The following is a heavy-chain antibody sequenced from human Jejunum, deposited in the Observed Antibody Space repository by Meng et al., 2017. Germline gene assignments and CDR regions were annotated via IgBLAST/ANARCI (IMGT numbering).Heavy chain of an antibody. CDR1: GGSMSHSDYY. V-gene: IGHV4-31*03. Sequence: QVQLQEPGPGLVKPSQTLSLTCTVSGGSMSHSDYYWTWIRHHPGKGLEWIGYVYYSGTTYYNPSLKSRVIISVDTPKNQFSLKLSSVTAADTAVYYCARQRIWFGELFWFDPWGQGTLVTVSS. CDR2: VYYSGTT. D-gene: IGHD3-10*01. J-gene: IGHJ5*02. CDR3: ARQRIWFGELFWFDP.